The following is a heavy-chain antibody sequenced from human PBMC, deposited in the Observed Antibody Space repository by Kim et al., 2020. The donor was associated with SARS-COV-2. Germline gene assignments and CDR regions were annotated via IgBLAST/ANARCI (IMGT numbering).Heavy chain of an antibody. Sequence: GGSLRLSCTASGFTFGDYAMSWFRQAPGKGLEWVGFIRSKAYGGTPAYAASVKGRFTISRDDSKSIAYLQMNSLKTEDTAVYYGTRARYCSSTSCYENWGQGTLVTVSS. J-gene: IGHJ4*02. CDR1: GFTFGDYA. CDR3: TRARYCSSTSCYEN. V-gene: IGHV3-49*03. CDR2: IRSKAYGGTP. D-gene: IGHD2-2*01.